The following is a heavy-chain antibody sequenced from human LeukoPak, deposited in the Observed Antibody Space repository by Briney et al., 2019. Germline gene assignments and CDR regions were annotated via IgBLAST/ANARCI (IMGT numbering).Heavy chain of an antibody. D-gene: IGHD6-13*01. CDR2: INHSGST. J-gene: IGHJ4*02. CDR3: ARAKVLYNSSWYGGGYFDY. V-gene: IGHV4-34*01. Sequence: SETLSLTCAVYGGSFSGYYWSWIRQPPGKGLEWIGEINHSGSTNYNPSLKSRVTISVDTSKNQFSLKLSSVTAADTAVYYCARAKVLYNSSWYGGGYFDYWGQGTLVTVSS. CDR1: GGSFSGYY.